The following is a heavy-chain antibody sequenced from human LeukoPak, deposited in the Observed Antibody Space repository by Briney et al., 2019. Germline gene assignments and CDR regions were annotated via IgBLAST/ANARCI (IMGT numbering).Heavy chain of an antibody. CDR1: GFTFSSYT. J-gene: IGHJ4*02. CDR2: IGTSAGST. CDR3: ARAGRPDYEQLEY. V-gene: IGHV3-23*01. Sequence: GGSLRLSCATSGFTFSSYTMTWVRQAPGKGLEYVSGIGTSAGSTIYADSVKGRFTISRDNSKNTVCLQMDSLRVGDTVVYFCARAGRPDYEQLEYWGQGTLVTVSS. D-gene: IGHD1/OR15-1a*01.